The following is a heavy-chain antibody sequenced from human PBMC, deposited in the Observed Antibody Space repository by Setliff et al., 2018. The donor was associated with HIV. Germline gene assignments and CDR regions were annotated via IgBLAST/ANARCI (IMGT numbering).Heavy chain of an antibody. Sequence: ASVKVSCKASAYTFTDYYMHWVRQAPGQGLEWMGWINPNSRNTGYAQRFEGSVTMTWDTSISTAYMELSSLRSEDTAVYDCARGPAWVGGSYHFDHWGLGTLVTVSS. CDR3: ARGPAWVGGSYHFDH. J-gene: IGHJ4*02. CDR1: AYTFTDYY. CDR2: INPNSRNT. D-gene: IGHD1-26*01. V-gene: IGHV1-2*02.